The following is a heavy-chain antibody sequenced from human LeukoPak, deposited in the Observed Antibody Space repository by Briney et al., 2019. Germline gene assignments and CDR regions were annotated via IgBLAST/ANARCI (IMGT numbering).Heavy chain of an antibody. D-gene: IGHD4/OR15-4a*01. CDR3: TRRVLRGYYYMDV. Sequence: GGSLRLSCAASGCTFSGSAMHWVRQASGKGLGWVGRIRSKANSYATAYAASVKGRFTISRDDSQNTAYLQMNSLKTEDTAVYYCTRRVLRGYYYMDVWGKGTTVTVSS. V-gene: IGHV3-73*01. J-gene: IGHJ6*03. CDR2: IRSKANSYAT. CDR1: GCTFSGSA.